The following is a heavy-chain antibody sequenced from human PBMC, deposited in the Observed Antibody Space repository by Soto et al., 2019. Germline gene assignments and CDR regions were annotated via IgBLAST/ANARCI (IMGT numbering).Heavy chain of an antibody. CDR3: ASNTYDILTDFDHLTAFDI. CDR1: GGAISSYY. Sequence: QVQLQESGPGLVKSSETLSLTCTVSGGAISSYYWSWLRQSAGKGLDWIGRSYTSGSTNYNPSLKSRRTMSVDTSKNQFSLKLTSVNAADTAVYYCASNTYDILTDFDHLTAFDIWGQGTLVTVSS. J-gene: IGHJ3*02. V-gene: IGHV4-4*07. D-gene: IGHD3-9*01. CDR2: SYTSGST.